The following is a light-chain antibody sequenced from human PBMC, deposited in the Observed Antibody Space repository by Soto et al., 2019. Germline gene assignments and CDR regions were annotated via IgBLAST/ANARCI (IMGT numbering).Light chain of an antibody. Sequence: DIQMTQSPSTLSASVGDRVTITCRASQSISRWLAWYKQKPGKAPKLLIHDATSLESGVPSRLSGSGSGTEFTLTISSMKPDDFATYYCQQYSSYWTFAQGTKVDIK. J-gene: IGKJ1*01. CDR1: QSISRW. CDR3: QQYSSYWT. CDR2: DAT. V-gene: IGKV1-5*01.